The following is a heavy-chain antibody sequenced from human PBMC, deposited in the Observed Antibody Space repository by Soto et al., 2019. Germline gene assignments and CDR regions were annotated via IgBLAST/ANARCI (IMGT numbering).Heavy chain of an antibody. Sequence: QVQLVESGGGVVQPGTSLRVSCVGSGFTFRSYVIHWVRQAPGKGLEWVALTSYDGSDKYYGDSVRGRFTISRDKSRNTVDLQMDSLRLEYTALYYCARWGTTGGLDVWGQGTLVSV. CDR2: TSYDGSDK. CDR1: GFTFRSYV. CDR3: ARWGTTGGLDV. V-gene: IGHV3-30*19. D-gene: IGHD4-17*01. J-gene: IGHJ1*01.